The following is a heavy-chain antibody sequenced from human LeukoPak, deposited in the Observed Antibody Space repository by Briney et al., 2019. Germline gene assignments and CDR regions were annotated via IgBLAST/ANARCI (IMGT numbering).Heavy chain of an antibody. CDR3: SRARDQSKTGDN. Sequence: SETLSHTCAVYDGSSGYYWSWIRQPPGKGLEWIWEIHPSGITSFNPSLKSRASISADTSKNQFSLKLTSVTAADTALYYCSRARDQSKTGDNWGQGTLVTVSS. J-gene: IGHJ4*02. V-gene: IGHV4-34*01. CDR1: DGSSGYY. D-gene: IGHD2-2*01. CDR2: IHPSGIT.